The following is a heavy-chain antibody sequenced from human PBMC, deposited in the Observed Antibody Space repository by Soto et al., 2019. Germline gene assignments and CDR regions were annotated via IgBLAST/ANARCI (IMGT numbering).Heavy chain of an antibody. CDR3: AGDSYTRY. J-gene: IGHJ4*02. D-gene: IGHD4-4*01. V-gene: IGHV3-66*01. Sequence: EVQLVESGGGLVQPGGSLRLSCAASGFIVSIYYMSWVRQAPGKGLEWVSIIYNDGSTYYADSVKGRFTISRDDSKNTLYLQILRPRAEDTAVYYCAGDSYTRYWGQGTLVTVSS. CDR1: GFIVSIYY. CDR2: IYNDGST.